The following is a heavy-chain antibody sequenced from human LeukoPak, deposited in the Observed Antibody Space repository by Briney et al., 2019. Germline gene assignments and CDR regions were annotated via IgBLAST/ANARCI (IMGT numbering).Heavy chain of an antibody. CDR1: GFTFSTYA. CDR3: AREGIGWLAYFDY. D-gene: IGHD6-19*01. V-gene: IGHV3-30*04. CDR2: ISYDGSNK. Sequence: GGSLRLSCAASGFTFSTYAMSWVRQAPGKGLEWVAVISYDGSNKYYADSVKGRFTISRDNSKNTLYLQMNSLRAEDTAVYYCAREGIGWLAYFDYWGQGTLVTVSS. J-gene: IGHJ4*02.